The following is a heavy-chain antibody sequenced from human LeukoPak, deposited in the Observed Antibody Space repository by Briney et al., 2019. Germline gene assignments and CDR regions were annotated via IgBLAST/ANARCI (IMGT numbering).Heavy chain of an antibody. J-gene: IGHJ4*01. CDR3: AKTRGDFGTCDY. CDR2: ISWSSGSI. CDR1: GFTFDDYA. V-gene: IGHV3-9*01. D-gene: IGHD4-17*01. Sequence: GRSLRLSCEASGFTFDDYAMHWVRQAPGKGLEWVSGISWSSGSIAYAVSVKGRFTISRDNAKNSLHLQMNSLRTEDTALYYCAKTRGDFGTCDYWGHGTLVTVSS.